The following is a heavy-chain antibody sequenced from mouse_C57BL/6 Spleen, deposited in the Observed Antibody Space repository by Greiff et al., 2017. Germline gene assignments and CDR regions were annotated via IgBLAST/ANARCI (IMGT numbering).Heavy chain of an antibody. J-gene: IGHJ3*01. Sequence: VQLKESGPGLVKPSQSLSLTCSVTGYSITSGYYWNWIRQFPGNKLEWMGYISYDGSNNYNPSLKNRISITRDTSKNQFFLMLNSVTTEDTATYYCARNDGYYVLAYWGQGTLVTVSA. D-gene: IGHD2-3*01. CDR2: ISYDGSN. CDR3: ARNDGYYVLAY. V-gene: IGHV3-6*01. CDR1: GYSITSGYY.